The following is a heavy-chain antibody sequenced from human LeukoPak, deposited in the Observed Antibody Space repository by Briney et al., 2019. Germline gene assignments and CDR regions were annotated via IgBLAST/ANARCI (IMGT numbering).Heavy chain of an antibody. V-gene: IGHV3-74*01. J-gene: IGHJ4*02. CDR3: ARDSNIVGTVPIF. D-gene: IGHD2-21*01. CDR1: GFPIRNYW. CDR2: INGDGSST. Sequence: GGSLRLSCAASGFPIRNYWMHWVRQAPGKGLVWVSRINGDGSSTNYADSVKGRFTISRDNAKNTLYLQMDNLRAEDTAVYYCARDSNIVGTVPIFWGQGTLVTVSS.